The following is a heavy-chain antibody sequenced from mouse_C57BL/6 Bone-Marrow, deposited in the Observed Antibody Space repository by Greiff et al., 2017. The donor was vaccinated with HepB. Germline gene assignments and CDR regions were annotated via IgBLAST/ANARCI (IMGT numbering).Heavy chain of an antibody. Sequence: VQLQQSVAELVRPGASVKLSCTASGFNIKNTYMHWVKQRPEQGLEWLGRIDPAYGTTKYAPKFQGKATISADTSTNTAYRQLSSLTYEDTAIYYCAWDCYYCGSSHAMDDWGQGTSVTVSS. J-gene: IGHJ4*01. CDR2: IDPAYGTT. V-gene: IGHV14-3*01. CDR1: GFNIKNTY. D-gene: IGHD1-1*01. CDR3: AWDCYYCGSSHAMDD.